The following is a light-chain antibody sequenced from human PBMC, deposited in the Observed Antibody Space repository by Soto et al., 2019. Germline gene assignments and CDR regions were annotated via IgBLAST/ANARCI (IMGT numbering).Light chain of an antibody. CDR2: EVS. CDR3: SSYTTTNTLWV. J-gene: IGLJ3*02. V-gene: IGLV2-14*01. CDR1: SSDVGGYKY. Sequence: QSVLTQPASVSGSPGQSITISCTGTSSDVGGYKYVSWYQQHPDKAPKLMLYEVSDRPSGVSNRFSGSKSGNTASLTISGLQAEDEADYFCSSYTTTNTLWVFGGGTKVTVL.